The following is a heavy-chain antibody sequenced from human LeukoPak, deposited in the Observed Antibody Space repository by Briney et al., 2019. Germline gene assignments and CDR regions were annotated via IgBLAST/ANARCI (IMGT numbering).Heavy chain of an antibody. V-gene: IGHV3-48*01. CDR2: ISSSSSTI. CDR1: GFTFSSYS. Sequence: PGGSLRLSCAASGFTFSSYSMNWVRQAPGKGLEWVSYISSSSSTIYYADSVKGRFTISRDNSRNTLYLQMNSLRAEDTAVYRCVKESKPSPPYYFDYWAQGPLAAAPS. J-gene: IGHJ4*02. CDR3: VKESKPSPPYYFDY.